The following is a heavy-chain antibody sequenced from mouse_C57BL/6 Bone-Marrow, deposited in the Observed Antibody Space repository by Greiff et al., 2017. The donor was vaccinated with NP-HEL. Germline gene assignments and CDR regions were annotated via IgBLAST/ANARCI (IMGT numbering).Heavy chain of an antibody. CDR3: ARGNPYYAMDY. CDR2: IYPSDSET. V-gene: IGHV1-61*01. J-gene: IGHJ4*01. Sequence: VQLQQSGAELVRPGSSVKLSCKASGYTFTSYWMDWVKQRPGQGLEWIGNIYPSDSETHYNQKFKDKATLTVDKSSSTAYMQLSSLTSEDSAVYYCARGNPYYAMDYWGQGTSVTVSS. CDR1: GYTFTSYW.